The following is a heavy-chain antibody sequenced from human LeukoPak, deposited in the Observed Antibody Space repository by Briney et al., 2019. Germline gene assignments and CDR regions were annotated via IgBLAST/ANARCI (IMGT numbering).Heavy chain of an antibody. V-gene: IGHV3-23*01. CDR3: AKTTGGNAYDYIDY. J-gene: IGHJ4*02. Sequence: PGGSLRLSCAASGFTFSSYGMNSVRQAPGKGLEWVSATSGSGSSPNYSDSVKGRFTISRDNSKNTLYLQMNSLRAEDTAVYYCAKTTGGNAYDYIDYWGQGTLVTVSS. CDR2: TSGSGSSP. D-gene: IGHD5-12*01. CDR1: GFTFSSYG.